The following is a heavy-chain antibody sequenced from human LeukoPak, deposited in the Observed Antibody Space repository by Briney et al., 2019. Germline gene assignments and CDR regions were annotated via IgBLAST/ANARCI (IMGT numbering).Heavy chain of an antibody. CDR1: GGSISSGDYY. V-gene: IGHV4-30-4*01. Sequence: SETLSLTCTVSGGSISSGDYYWSWIRQPPGKGLEWLGYIYYSGSTYHNPSLKSRVTISVDTSKNQFSLKLSSVTAADTAVYYCARGLGGDPYWYFDLWGRGTLVTVSS. CDR2: IYYSGST. CDR3: ARGLGGDPYWYFDL. D-gene: IGHD2-21*01. J-gene: IGHJ2*01.